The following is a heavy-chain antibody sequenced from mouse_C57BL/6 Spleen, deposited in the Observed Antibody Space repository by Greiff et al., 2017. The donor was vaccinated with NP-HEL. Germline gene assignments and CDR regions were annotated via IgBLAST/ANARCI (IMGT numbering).Heavy chain of an antibody. CDR1: GYSFTGYF. J-gene: IGHJ4*01. CDR3: ARAIYYDYDRDYYAMDY. Sequence: VQLQQSGPELVKPGDSVKISCKASGYSFTGYFMNWVMQSHGKSLEWIGRINPYNGDTFYNQKFKGKATLTVDKSSSTAHMELRSLTSADSAVYYCARAIYYDYDRDYYAMDYWGQGTSVTVSS. D-gene: IGHD2-4*01. CDR2: INPYNGDT. V-gene: IGHV1-20*01.